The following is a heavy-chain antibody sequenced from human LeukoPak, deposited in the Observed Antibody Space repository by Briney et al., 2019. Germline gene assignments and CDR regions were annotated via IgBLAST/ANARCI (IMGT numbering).Heavy chain of an antibody. V-gene: IGHV4-39*01. CDR1: GGSISSSSYY. J-gene: IGHJ3*02. D-gene: IGHD4-17*01. Sequence: PSETLSLTCTVSGGSISSSSYYRGWIRQPPGKGLEWIGSIYYSGSTYYNPSLKSRVTISVDTSKNQFSLKLSSVTAADTAVYYCARQGTTVTSGAFDIWGQGTMVTVSS. CDR2: IYYSGST. CDR3: ARQGTTVTSGAFDI.